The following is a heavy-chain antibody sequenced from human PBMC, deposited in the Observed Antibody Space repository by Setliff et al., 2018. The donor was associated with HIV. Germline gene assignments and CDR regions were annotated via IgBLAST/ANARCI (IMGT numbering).Heavy chain of an antibody. J-gene: IGHJ3*01. D-gene: IGHD3-16*02. CDR2: INSYGGSS. V-gene: IGHV3-74*01. CDR3: VRQVSDAFDV. Sequence: GSLRLSCVASGFTFSSYWMHWVRQVPGKGLVWVSRINSYGGSSTYADSVKGRLSISRDNTKNTLYLQMNSLRAEDTAVYYCVRQVSDAFDVWVQGTMVTVSS. CDR1: GFTFSSYW.